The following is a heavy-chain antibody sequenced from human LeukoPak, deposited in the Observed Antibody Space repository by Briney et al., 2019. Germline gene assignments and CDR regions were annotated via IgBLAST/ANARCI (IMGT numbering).Heavy chain of an antibody. V-gene: IGHV3-7*01. Sequence: PGGSLRLSCAASGFTFSSYWMSWVRQAPGKGLEWVANIKQDGSEKYYVDSVKGRFTISRDNAKNSLYLQMNSLRAEDTAVYYCARDDYYGSGSYYSGEYNWFDPWGQGTLVTVSS. CDR3: ARDDYYGSGSYYSGEYNWFDP. J-gene: IGHJ5*02. CDR2: IKQDGSEK. CDR1: GFTFSSYW. D-gene: IGHD3-10*01.